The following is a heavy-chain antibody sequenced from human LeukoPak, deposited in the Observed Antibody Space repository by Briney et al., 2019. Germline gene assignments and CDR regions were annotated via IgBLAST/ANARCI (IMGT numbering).Heavy chain of an antibody. CDR1: GYTFTSYG. Sequence: ASVKVSCKASGYTFTSYGISWVRQAPGQGLEWMGWISAYNGNTNYAQKLKGRVTMTTDTSTSTAYMELRSLRSDDTAVYYCARDGGWYQLLGSRRGSNWFDPWGQGTLVTVS. CDR2: ISAYNGNT. V-gene: IGHV1-18*01. CDR3: ARDGGWYQLLGSRRGSNWFDP. D-gene: IGHD2-2*01. J-gene: IGHJ5*02.